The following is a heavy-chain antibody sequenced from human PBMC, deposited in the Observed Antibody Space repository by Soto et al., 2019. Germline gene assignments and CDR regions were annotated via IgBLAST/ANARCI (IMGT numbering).Heavy chain of an antibody. CDR2: IYHSGNT. Sequence: QVQLQESGPGLVKPSETLSLTCTVSGGSISSYYWSWIRQPPGKGLEWIGYIYHSGNTNYNPSLKSRVTISADTSKNQFSLKLSSVPAADTAVYYCARHLGYCSSTNCYAWFAPWGQGTLVTVSS. D-gene: IGHD2-2*01. CDR1: GGSISSYY. CDR3: ARHLGYCSSTNCYAWFAP. V-gene: IGHV4-59*08. J-gene: IGHJ5*02.